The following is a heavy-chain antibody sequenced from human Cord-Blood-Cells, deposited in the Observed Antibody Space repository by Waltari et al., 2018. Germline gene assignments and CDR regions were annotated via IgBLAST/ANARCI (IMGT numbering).Heavy chain of an antibody. Sequence: QVQLQESGPPPVKPPQILSITCTVPDGSISRGRYYWSWIRQHPGKGLEWIGYIYYSGSTYYNPSLKSRVTISVDTSKNQFSLKLSSGTAADTAVYYCARDWGGNYFDYWGQGTLVTVSS. CDR1: DGSISRGRYY. V-gene: IGHV4-31*03. J-gene: IGHJ4*02. D-gene: IGHD3-16*01. CDR3: ARDWGGNYFDY. CDR2: IYYSGST.